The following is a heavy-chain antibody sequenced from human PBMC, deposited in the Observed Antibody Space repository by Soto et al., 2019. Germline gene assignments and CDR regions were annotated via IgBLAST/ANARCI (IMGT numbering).Heavy chain of an antibody. CDR3: ARDSPEEKFAFDI. Sequence: QVQLQESGPGLVKPSQTLSLTCTVSGGSISSGGYYWSWIRQHPGKGLEWIGYIYYSGSTYYNPSLESRVTISVDTSKNQFSLKLSSVTAADTAVYYCARDSPEEKFAFDIWGQGTMVTVSS. J-gene: IGHJ3*02. CDR1: GGSISSGGYY. CDR2: IYYSGST. V-gene: IGHV4-31*03.